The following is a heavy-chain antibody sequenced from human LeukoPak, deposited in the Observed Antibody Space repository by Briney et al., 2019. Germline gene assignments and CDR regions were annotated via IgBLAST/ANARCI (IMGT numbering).Heavy chain of an antibody. D-gene: IGHD3-10*01. Sequence: PGGSPRLSCEASGFTFSNAWMSWVRQAPGKGLEWVGRIKTKTDRGTRDYAGPVKDRFTISRDDSKNTLYLEMNSLKIEDTAMYYCTTQGTMIRGAIWDFWGQGTLVTVSS. J-gene: IGHJ4*02. V-gene: IGHV3-15*01. CDR2: IKTKTDRGTR. CDR3: TTQGTMIRGAIWDF. CDR1: GFTFSNAW.